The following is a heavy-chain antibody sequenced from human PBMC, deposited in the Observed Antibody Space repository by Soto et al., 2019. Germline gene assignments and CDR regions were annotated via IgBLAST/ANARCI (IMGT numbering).Heavy chain of an antibody. CDR3: ARRGSGSYYDY. Sequence: EVQLLESGGGLVQPGGSLRLSCAASGFTFSSYAMRWVRQAPGKGLEWVSAISGSVDSTYYADSVKGRFTISRDNSKNTLYVQINSLRDEDTAVYYCARRGSGSYYDYWGQGTLVTVSS. V-gene: IGHV3-23*01. J-gene: IGHJ4*02. CDR2: ISGSVDST. D-gene: IGHD1-26*01. CDR1: GFTFSSYA.